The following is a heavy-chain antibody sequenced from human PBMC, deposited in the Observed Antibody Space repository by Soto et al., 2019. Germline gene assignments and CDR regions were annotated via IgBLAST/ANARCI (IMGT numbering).Heavy chain of an antibody. CDR1: GFTFRDDA. D-gene: IGHD3-22*01. V-gene: IGHV3-49*03. J-gene: IGHJ5*02. CDR2: IRSKAYGGTV. CDR3: STNYYDSRGYDNWFDP. Sequence: PGGSLRLSCTASGFTFRDDAMSWFRQAPGKGLEWVGFIRSKAYGGTVVYAASVKGRFTISRDDSKSIAYLQMNSLKTEDTAVYYCSTNYYDSRGYDNWFDPWGQGTLVTVSS.